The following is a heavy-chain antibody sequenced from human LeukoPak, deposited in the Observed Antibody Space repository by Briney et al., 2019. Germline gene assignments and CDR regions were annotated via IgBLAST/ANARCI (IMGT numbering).Heavy chain of an antibody. Sequence: PGGSLRLSRAASGLTVSSNYMSWVRQAPGMGLEWVSIIYSDGTTYYVDSVKGRFTISRDNSKNTLYLQMNSLRAEDTAVYYCARWFCGSNGCYYDFWGQGTLVTVSS. CDR3: ARWFCGSNGCYYDF. V-gene: IGHV3-53*01. CDR2: IYSDGTT. J-gene: IGHJ4*02. CDR1: GLTVSSNY. D-gene: IGHD2-2*01.